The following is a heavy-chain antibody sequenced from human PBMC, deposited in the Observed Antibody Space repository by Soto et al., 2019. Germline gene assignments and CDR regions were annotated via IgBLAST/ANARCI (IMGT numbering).Heavy chain of an antibody. V-gene: IGHV3-30-3*01. D-gene: IGHD1-26*01. Sequence: GGSLRLSCAASGFTFSSYAMHWVRQAPGKGLEWVAVISYDGSNKYYADSVKGRFTISRDNSKNTLYLQMNSLRAEDTAVYYCARDRGGELTYYYYGMDVWGQGTTVTVSS. CDR3: ARDRGGELTYYYYGMDV. CDR2: ISYDGSNK. CDR1: GFTFSSYA. J-gene: IGHJ6*02.